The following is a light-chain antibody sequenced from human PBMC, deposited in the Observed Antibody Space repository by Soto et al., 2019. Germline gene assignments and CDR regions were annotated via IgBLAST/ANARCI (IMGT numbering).Light chain of an antibody. CDR2: EVN. CDR3: CSYAGDTTFFV. Sequence: QSALTQPASMSGSPGQSITISCTGTSSDVGSYYPVSWFQQHPGKAPKLIIYEVNKRPSGVSDGFSGSKSGNTASLTISGLQAADEAEYYCCSYAGDTTFFVFGTGTKVTVL. V-gene: IGLV2-23*02. CDR1: SSDVGSYYP. J-gene: IGLJ1*01.